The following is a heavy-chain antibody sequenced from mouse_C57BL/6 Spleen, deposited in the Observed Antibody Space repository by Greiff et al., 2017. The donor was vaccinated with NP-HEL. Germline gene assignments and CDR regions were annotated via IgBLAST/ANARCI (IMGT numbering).Heavy chain of an antibody. V-gene: IGHV7-3*01. CDR1: GFTFTDYY. CDR2: IRNKANGYTT. J-gene: IGHJ4*01. Sequence: EVMLVESGGGLVQPGGSLSLSCAASGFTFTDYYMSWVRQPPGKALEWLGFIRNKANGYTTEYSASVKGRFTISRDNSQSILYLQMNALRAEDSATYYCARGIYYYGNYYAMDYWGQGTSVTVSS. D-gene: IGHD1-1*01. CDR3: ARGIYYYGNYYAMDY.